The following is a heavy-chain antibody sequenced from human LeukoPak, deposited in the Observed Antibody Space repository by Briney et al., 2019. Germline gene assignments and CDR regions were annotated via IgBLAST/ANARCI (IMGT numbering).Heavy chain of an antibody. V-gene: IGHV3-48*01. CDR2: ISSSSSPI. D-gene: IGHD2-2*01. Sequence: PGGSLRLSCAASGFTFTTYSLNWARQAPGKGLEWVSFISSSSSPIYYADSVKGRFTISRDNAKNSLYLQMNSLRAEDTAVYYCARKYCTSISCYFTDMDVWGKGTTVTVSS. CDR1: GFTFTTYS. CDR3: ARKYCTSISCYFTDMDV. J-gene: IGHJ6*03.